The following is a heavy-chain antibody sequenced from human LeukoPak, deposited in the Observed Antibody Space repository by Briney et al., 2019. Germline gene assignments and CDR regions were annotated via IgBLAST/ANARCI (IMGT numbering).Heavy chain of an antibody. J-gene: IGHJ4*02. D-gene: IGHD2-2*01. CDR3: ARAEYQLLSGFLFDY. V-gene: IGHV4-59*01. CDR1: GGSISSYY. Sequence: SETLSLTCTVSGGSISSYYWSWIRQPPGKGLEWIGYIYYSGSTNYNPSLKSRVTISVDTSKNQFSLKLSSVTAADTAVYYCARAEYQLLSGFLFDYWGQGTLVTVSS. CDR2: IYYSGST.